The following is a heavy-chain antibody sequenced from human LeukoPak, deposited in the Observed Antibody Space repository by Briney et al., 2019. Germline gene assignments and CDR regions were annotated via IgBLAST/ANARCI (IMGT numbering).Heavy chain of an antibody. D-gene: IGHD3-10*01. CDR2: INPSGGST. V-gene: IGHV1-46*01. CDR3: ARDLSGSNYYASGSYAD. CDR1: GYTFTSYY. J-gene: IGHJ4*02. Sequence: AAVKVSCKASGYTFTSYYMHWVRQAPGQGLEWMGIINPSGGSTSYAQKFQGRVTMIRDTSTSTVYMELTSLKSEDTAVYYCARDLSGSNYYASGSYADWGQGTLVTVSS.